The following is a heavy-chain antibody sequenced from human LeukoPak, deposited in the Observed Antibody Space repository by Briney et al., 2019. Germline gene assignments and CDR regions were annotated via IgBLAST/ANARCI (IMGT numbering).Heavy chain of an antibody. CDR1: GFTFSSYS. J-gene: IGHJ4*02. D-gene: IGHD1-26*01. CDR2: ISSSSSYI. Sequence: GGSLRLSCAASGFTFSSYSMKWLRQAPGKGLEWVSSISSSSSYIYYADPVKGRFTISRDNAKNSLYLQMNSLRAEDTAVYYCAREDGIKWELLGYFDYWGQGTLVTVSS. V-gene: IGHV3-21*01. CDR3: AREDGIKWELLGYFDY.